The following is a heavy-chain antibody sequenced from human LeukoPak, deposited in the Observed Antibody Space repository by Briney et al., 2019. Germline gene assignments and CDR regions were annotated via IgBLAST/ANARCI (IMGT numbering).Heavy chain of an antibody. D-gene: IGHD3-22*01. Sequence: SETLSLTCTVSGGSISSGDYYWTWIREPPGKGLEWIAYIYYTGSTYYNPSLKSRVTISVDTSKNQCSLKMTSLTAADTAAYYCARDNYDSSGYSEHALALWGQGTMVTVSS. J-gene: IGHJ3*01. CDR1: GGSISSGDYY. CDR3: ARDNYDSSGYSEHALAL. V-gene: IGHV4-30-4*01. CDR2: IYYTGST.